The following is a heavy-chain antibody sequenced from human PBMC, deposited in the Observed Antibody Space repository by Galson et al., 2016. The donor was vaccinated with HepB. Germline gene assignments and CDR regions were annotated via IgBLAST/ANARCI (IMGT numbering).Heavy chain of an antibody. CDR2: IHHSGVT. D-gene: IGHD2-21*01. J-gene: IGHJ4*02. Sequence: SETLSLTCEVHGGSFSDYYWSWIRQPPGGGLEWIGEIHHSGVTNYDPSLKSRATISVATSKNQFYLRLNSVTAADTAIYYCARGASHVVPKEHFDFWGQGSLLTVSS. CDR3: ARGASHVVPKEHFDF. CDR1: GGSFSDYY. V-gene: IGHV4-34*01.